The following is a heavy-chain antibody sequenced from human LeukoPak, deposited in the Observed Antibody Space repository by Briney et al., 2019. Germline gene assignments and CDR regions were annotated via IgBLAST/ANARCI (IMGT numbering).Heavy chain of an antibody. D-gene: IGHD5-24*01. CDR3: ARLRAHAYNYGFDY. V-gene: IGHV4-39*07. J-gene: IGHJ4*02. Sequence: SETLSLTCTVSGGSISSSSYYWSWIRQPPGKGLEWIGEITHSGSTTYSPSLKSRFTISVDTSKNQFSLRLSSVTAADTAVYFCARLRAHAYNYGFDYWGQGALVTVSS. CDR1: GGSISSSSYY. CDR2: ITHSGST.